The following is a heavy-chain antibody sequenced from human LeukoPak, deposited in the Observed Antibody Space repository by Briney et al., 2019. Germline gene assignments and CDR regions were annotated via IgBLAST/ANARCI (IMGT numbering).Heavy chain of an antibody. CDR2: MLPIFGTA. V-gene: IGHV1-69*06. J-gene: IGHJ4*02. CDR3: AQEYSSGWYSDY. Sequence: ASVKVSCKASGGNFRNYGFHWVRQAPGQGLEWMGGMLPIFGTANYAQKFQGRVTITADKSTSTAYMELSSLRSEDTAVYYCAQEYSSGWYSDYWGQGTLVTVSS. CDR1: GGNFRNYG. D-gene: IGHD6-19*01.